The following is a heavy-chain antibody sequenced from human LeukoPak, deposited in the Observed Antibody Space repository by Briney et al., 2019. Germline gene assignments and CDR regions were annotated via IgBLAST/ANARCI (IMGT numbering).Heavy chain of an antibody. CDR3: AKESTGSSPDY. Sequence: GGSLRLSCAASGFTFSTYSMNWVRQAPGKGLEWVSSITGSGDDAYYADSVHGRFTMSRDNSKSTLYLQMNSLRVEDTALYYCAKESTGSSPDYWGQGTLVTVSS. D-gene: IGHD1-26*01. V-gene: IGHV3-23*01. CDR2: ITGSGDDA. J-gene: IGHJ4*02. CDR1: GFTFSTYS.